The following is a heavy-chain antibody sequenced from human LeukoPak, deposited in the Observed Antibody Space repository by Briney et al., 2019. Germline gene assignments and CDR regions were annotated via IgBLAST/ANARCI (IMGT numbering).Heavy chain of an antibody. J-gene: IGHJ4*02. CDR2: TSPIFATS. CDR1: GDLFSNFG. Sequence: ASVKVSCKASGDLFSNFGINWVRQAPGQGLEWLGGTSPIFATSNYAQKFQGRVTMTRDTSTRTVYMQLSSLRSDDTAVYYCARDVAREFDYWGQGTLVTVSS. CDR3: ARDVAREFDY. V-gene: IGHV1-69*05.